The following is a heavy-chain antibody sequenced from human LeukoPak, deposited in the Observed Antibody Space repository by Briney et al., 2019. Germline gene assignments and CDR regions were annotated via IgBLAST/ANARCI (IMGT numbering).Heavy chain of an antibody. J-gene: IGHJ6*03. D-gene: IGHD3-10*01. Sequence: SETLSLTCAVYGGSFSGYYWSWIRQPPGKGLEWIGEINHSGSTNYNPSLKSRVTISVDTSKNQFSLKLSSVTAADTAVYYCARQGNYGSGSSLRPYYYYMDVWGKGTTVTVSS. CDR3: ARQGNYGSGSSLRPYYYYMDV. CDR1: GGSFSGYY. V-gene: IGHV4-34*01. CDR2: INHSGST.